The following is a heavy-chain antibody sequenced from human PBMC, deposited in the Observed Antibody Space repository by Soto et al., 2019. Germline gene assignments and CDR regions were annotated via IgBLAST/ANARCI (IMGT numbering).Heavy chain of an antibody. Sequence: PGGSLRLSCAASGFTFSSYGMHWVRQAPGKGLEWVAVISYDGSNKYYADSVKGRFTISRDNSKNTLYLQMNSLRAEDTAVYYCAKAVRYYGSGSYFRDYYYYGMDVWGQGTTVTVSS. D-gene: IGHD3-10*01. V-gene: IGHV3-30*18. CDR3: AKAVRYYGSGSYFRDYYYYGMDV. CDR2: ISYDGSNK. J-gene: IGHJ6*02. CDR1: GFTFSSYG.